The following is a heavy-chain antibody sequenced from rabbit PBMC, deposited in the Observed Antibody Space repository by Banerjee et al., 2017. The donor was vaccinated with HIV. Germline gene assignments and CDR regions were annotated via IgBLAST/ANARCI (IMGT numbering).Heavy chain of an antibody. V-gene: IGHV1S45*01. CDR1: GFSFSSSHY. D-gene: IGHD4-1*01. J-gene: IGHJ4*01. Sequence: QEQLEESGGGLVQPEGSLTLTCTASGFSFSSSHYMCWVRQAPGKGLEWIGCVYGGSSGTTYYASWAKGRFTFSKTSSTTVTLQMTSLTAADTATYFCARDLAGAIGWNFNLWGQGTLVTVS. CDR3: ARDLAGAIGWNFNL. CDR2: VYGGSSGTT.